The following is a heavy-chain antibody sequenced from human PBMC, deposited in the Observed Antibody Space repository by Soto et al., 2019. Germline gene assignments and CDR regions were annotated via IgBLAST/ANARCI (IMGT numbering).Heavy chain of an antibody. CDR3: AAASNYYGSGSIDYYGMDV. CDR2: IVVGSGNT. Sequence: VKVSCKASGFTFTSSAVQWVRQARGQRLEWIGWIVVGSGNTNYAQKFQERVTITRDMSTSTAYMELSSLRSEDTAVYYCAAASNYYGSGSIDYYGMDVWGQGTTVTVSS. CDR1: GFTFTSSA. J-gene: IGHJ6*02. D-gene: IGHD3-10*01. V-gene: IGHV1-58*01.